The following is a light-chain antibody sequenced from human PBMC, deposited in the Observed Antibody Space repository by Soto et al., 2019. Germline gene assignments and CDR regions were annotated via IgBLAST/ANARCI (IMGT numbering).Light chain of an antibody. CDR2: DVK. V-gene: IGLV2-11*01. CDR1: SSDVGGYNY. J-gene: IGLJ1*01. Sequence: QSALTQPRSVSGSPGQSVTISCTGTSSDVGGYNYVTWYQQHPGRAPKVMIYDVKTRPSGVPDRFSGSKSGNTASLTISELQAEDEADYYCYSYAGSYTFGFGTGTKVTVL. CDR3: YSYAGSYTFG.